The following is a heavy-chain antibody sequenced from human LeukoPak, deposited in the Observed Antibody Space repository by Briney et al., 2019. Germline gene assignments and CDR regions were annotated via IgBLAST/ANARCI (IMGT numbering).Heavy chain of an antibody. CDR3: ARMKVIKGASLDY. Sequence: SCXACGFSLSKYDMHGVRQAPGKGLEWVAVISFDETKKYYADSVKGRFTISRDNSNITLFFQMNSLKTEDTAVYFCARMKVIKGASLDYWGQGALVTVSS. CDR2: ISFDETKK. D-gene: IGHD2/OR15-2a*01. J-gene: IGHJ4*02. CDR1: GFSLSKYD. V-gene: IGHV3-30-3*01.